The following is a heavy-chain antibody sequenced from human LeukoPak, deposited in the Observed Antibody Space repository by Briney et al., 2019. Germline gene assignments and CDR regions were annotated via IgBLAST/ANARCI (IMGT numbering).Heavy chain of an antibody. CDR2: IYHGGST. CDR3: ARHNSGDFWGY. J-gene: IGHJ4*02. Sequence: NPAQTLSLTCTVSGGSISSGGYYWSWIRQPPGKGLEWIGYIYHGGSTYYNPSLKSRVTISVDTSKNQFSLKLSSLTAADSAVYYCARHNSGDFWGYWGQGTLVTVSS. CDR1: GGSISSGGYY. V-gene: IGHV4-30-2*03. D-gene: IGHD4-17*01.